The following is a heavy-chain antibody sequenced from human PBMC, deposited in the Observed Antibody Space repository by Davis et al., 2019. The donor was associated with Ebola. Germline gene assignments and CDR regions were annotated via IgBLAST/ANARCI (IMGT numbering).Heavy chain of an antibody. CDR3: ARSQWTIDY. Sequence: ASVKVSCKASGYTFSTYGISWVRQAPGRGLEWLGWINPWNGNTKYSQRLQGRVSMTTDTSTSTAYMDLRSLTSDDTATYYCARSQWTIDYWGQGTLVTVSS. D-gene: IGHD3/OR15-3a*01. V-gene: IGHV1-18*01. J-gene: IGHJ4*02. CDR1: GYTFSTYG. CDR2: INPWNGNT.